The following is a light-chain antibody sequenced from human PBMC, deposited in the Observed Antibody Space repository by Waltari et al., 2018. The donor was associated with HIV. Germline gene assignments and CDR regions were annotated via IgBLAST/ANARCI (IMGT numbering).Light chain of an antibody. CDR1: QSISTW. CDR3: QQYISYWT. CDR2: KAS. J-gene: IGKJ1*01. Sequence: DIQMTQSPSTLSASVGDRVPIPCRASQSISTWLAWYQQKPGKAPNLLIYKASSLESGVPSRLSGSGSGTEFTLTISSLQPDDFATYYCQQYISYWTFGQGTKVEMK. V-gene: IGKV1-5*03.